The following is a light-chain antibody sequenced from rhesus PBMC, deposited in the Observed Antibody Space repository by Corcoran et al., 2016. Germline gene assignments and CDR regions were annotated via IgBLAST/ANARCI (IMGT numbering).Light chain of an antibody. V-gene: IGKV1-28*03. Sequence: DIQMTQSPSSLSASVGDTVTITCRASQGFGSYLNWFQQKPGKGPKLLIYDASSLDSGVPSRVSGSGSGSVFNLPISSLQPEDFAAYYCLQHNSFPLTFGGGTKVEIK. J-gene: IGKJ4*01. CDR3: LQHNSFPLT. CDR1: QGFGSY. CDR2: DAS.